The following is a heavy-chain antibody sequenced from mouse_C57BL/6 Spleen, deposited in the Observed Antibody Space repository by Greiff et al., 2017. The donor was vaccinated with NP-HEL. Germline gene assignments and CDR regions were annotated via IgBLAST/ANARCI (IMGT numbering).Heavy chain of an antibody. D-gene: IGHD1-1*01. V-gene: IGHV7-3*01. J-gene: IGHJ3*01. CDR1: GFTFTDYY. CDR2: IRNKANGYTT. CDR3: ARYYYGSSYGFAY. Sequence: EVKLVESGGGLEQPGGSLSLSCAASGFTFTDYYMSWVRQPPGKALEWLGFIRNKANGYTTEYSASVKGRFTISRDNSQSILYLQMNALRAEDSATYYCARYYYGSSYGFAYWGQGTLVTVSA.